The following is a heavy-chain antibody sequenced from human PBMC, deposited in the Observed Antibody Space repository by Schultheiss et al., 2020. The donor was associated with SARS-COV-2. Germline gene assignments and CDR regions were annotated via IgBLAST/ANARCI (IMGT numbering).Heavy chain of an antibody. CDR3: ASRVGATIISYYYYYMDV. Sequence: SVKVSCKASGGTFTSHAISWVRQAPGQGLEWMGGIIPIFGTANYAQKFQGRVTITADESTSTAYMELSSLRSEDTAVYYCASRVGATIISYYYYYMDVWGKGTTVTVSS. J-gene: IGHJ6*03. CDR1: GGTFTSHA. D-gene: IGHD1-26*01. CDR2: IIPIFGTA. V-gene: IGHV1-69*13.